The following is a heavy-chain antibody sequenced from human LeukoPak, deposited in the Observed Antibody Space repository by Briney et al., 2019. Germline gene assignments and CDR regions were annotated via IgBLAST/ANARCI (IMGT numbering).Heavy chain of an antibody. CDR2: ISGSGGST. D-gene: IGHD4-11*01. J-gene: IGHJ6*02. Sequence: GGSLRLSCAASGFTFSSYAMSWVRQAPGKGLEWVSAISGSGGSTYYADSVKGRFTISRDNSKNTLYLQMNSLRAEDTAVYYCARLTVPGNYYYYYYGMDVRGQGTTVTVSS. V-gene: IGHV3-23*01. CDR3: ARLTVPGNYYYYYYGMDV. CDR1: GFTFSSYA.